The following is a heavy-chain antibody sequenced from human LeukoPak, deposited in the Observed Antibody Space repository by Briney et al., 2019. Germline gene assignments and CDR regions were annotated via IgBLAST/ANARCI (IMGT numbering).Heavy chain of an antibody. V-gene: IGHV3-53*01. J-gene: IGHJ4*02. D-gene: IGHD1-26*01. CDR1: GFTVSNNY. Sequence: GESLKISCAASGFTVSNNYMTWVRQAPGKGLEWVSVIYSGGTTYYADSVKGRFTISRDNSKNTLYLQMNSLRAEDTAVYYCAKYLSGYSGIPFDYWGQGTLVTVSS. CDR2: IYSGGTT. CDR3: AKYLSGYSGIPFDY.